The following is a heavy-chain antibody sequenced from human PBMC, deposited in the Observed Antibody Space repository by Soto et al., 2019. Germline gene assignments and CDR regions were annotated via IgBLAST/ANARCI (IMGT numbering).Heavy chain of an antibody. D-gene: IGHD3-22*01. Sequence: SETLSLTCTVSGGSISSGDYYWSWIRQPPGKGLEWIGYIYYSGSTYYNPSLKSRVTISVDTSKNQFSLKLSSVTAADTAVYYCARGYYDSSGYYDYWGQGTLVTVPQ. V-gene: IGHV4-30-4*01. J-gene: IGHJ4*02. CDR1: GGSISSGDYY. CDR2: IYYSGST. CDR3: ARGYYDSSGYYDY.